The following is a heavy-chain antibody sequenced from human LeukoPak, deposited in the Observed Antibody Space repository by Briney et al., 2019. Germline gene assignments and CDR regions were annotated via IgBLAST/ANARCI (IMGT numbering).Heavy chain of an antibody. CDR3: AKDWPLAAAGIRCAFDI. D-gene: IGHD6-13*01. V-gene: IGHV3-30*02. J-gene: IGHJ3*02. Sequence: PGGSLRLSCAASGFTFSSYDMHWVRQAPGKGLEWVAFIRYDGSNKYYADSVKGRFTISRDNSKNTLYLQMNSLRAEDTAVYYCAKDWPLAAAGIRCAFDIWGQGTMVTVSS. CDR2: IRYDGSNK. CDR1: GFTFSSYD.